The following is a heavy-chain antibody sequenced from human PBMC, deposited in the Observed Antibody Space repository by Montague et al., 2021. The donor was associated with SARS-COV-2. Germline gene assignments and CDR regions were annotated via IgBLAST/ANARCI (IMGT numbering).Heavy chain of an antibody. D-gene: IGHD3-10*01. CDR1: GYSISSGYY. Sequence: SETLSLTCTVSGYSISSGYYWGWLRPPPGKGLEWIGSIYHSGSTXYNPSLKSRVTISVDTSKNQFSLKLSSVTAADTAVYYCARDCYDYGSGSYQRWFDPWGQGTLVTVSS. V-gene: IGHV4-38-2*02. CDR3: ARDCYDYGSGSYQRWFDP. CDR2: IYHSGST. J-gene: IGHJ5*02.